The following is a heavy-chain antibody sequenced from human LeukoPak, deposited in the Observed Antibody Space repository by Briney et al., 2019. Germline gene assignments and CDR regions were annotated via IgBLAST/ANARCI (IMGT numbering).Heavy chain of an antibody. CDR2: INPSGGST. CDR1: GYTFTDYY. D-gene: IGHD2-2*01. J-gene: IGHJ6*04. Sequence: ASVKVSCKASGYTFTDYYMHWVRQAPGQGLEWMGIINPSGGSTVYAQKFQGRVTMTRDTSTSTFYMDLSSLRSEDTAVYYCARDIVVVPAALYEMDVWGKGTTVTVPS. CDR3: ARDIVVVPAALYEMDV. V-gene: IGHV1-46*01.